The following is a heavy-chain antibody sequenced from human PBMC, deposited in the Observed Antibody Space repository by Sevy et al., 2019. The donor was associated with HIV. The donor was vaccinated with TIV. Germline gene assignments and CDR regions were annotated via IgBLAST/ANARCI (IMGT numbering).Heavy chain of an antibody. D-gene: IGHD4-17*01. J-gene: IGHJ4*02. CDR1: GFTFSSYE. V-gene: IGHV3-48*03. Sequence: GESLKISCAASGFTFSSYEMNWVRQAPGKGLEWVSYVSNSGTTISYSDSVKGRFTISRDNARNSLYLQMNSLRAEDTAVYYWARDLPPSATTVAHFDCWGQGTLVTVSS. CDR2: VSNSGTTI. CDR3: ARDLPPSATTVAHFDC.